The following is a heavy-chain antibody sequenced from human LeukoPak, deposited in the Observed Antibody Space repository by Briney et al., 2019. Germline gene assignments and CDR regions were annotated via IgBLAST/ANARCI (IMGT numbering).Heavy chain of an antibody. CDR2: IYYSGST. J-gene: IGHJ3*02. CDR1: GGSISSYY. V-gene: IGHV4-59*01. CDR3: ASIPNDAFDI. Sequence: PSETLSLTCTVSGGSISSYYWSWIQQPPGKGPEWIGYIYYSGSTNYNPSLKSRVTISVDTSKNQFSLKLSSVTAADTAVYYCASIPNDAFDIWGQGTMVTVSS.